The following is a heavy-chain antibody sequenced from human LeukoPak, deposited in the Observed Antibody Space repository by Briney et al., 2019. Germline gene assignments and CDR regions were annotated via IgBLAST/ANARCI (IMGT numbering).Heavy chain of an antibody. D-gene: IGHD7-27*01. Sequence: GALRLSCAASGFTVSCDWMNWVRQAPGKGLEWVANINLGGIAKLYVDSVKGRFTISRDNAKNSLDLHMNSLKVEDTAVYYCAAWGKYNYWGQGTLVTVSS. J-gene: IGHJ4*02. CDR2: INLGGIAK. CDR1: GFTVSCDW. V-gene: IGHV3-7*01. CDR3: AAWGKYNY.